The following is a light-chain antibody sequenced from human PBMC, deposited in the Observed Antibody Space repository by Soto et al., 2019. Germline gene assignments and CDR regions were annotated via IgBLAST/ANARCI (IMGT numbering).Light chain of an antibody. CDR2: GAS. J-gene: IGKJ1*01. CDR3: QQYGSLPKT. V-gene: IGKV3-20*01. Sequence: EIGLNQSGATLSLSPGESATLSCRASQSVSSYLAWYQQKPGQAPRLLIYGASSRATGIPARFSGSGSGTDFTLTISSLEPEDSAVYYCQQYGSLPKTFGQGTKVDIK. CDR1: QSVSSY.